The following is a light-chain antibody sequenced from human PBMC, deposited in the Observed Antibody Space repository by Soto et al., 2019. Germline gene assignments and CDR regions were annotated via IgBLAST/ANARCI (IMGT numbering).Light chain of an antibody. Sequence: DTFFTQSPSTLSLSPGERATLSCRASQSVTTYLAWYQQKPGQAPRLLIYDASTRATGIPARFSGSGSGTDFTLTISSVETEGFAVYYCQQRSNWPPSYTFGQGTKVDIK. J-gene: IGKJ2*01. CDR3: QQRSNWPPSYT. CDR1: QSVTTY. V-gene: IGKV3-11*01. CDR2: DAS.